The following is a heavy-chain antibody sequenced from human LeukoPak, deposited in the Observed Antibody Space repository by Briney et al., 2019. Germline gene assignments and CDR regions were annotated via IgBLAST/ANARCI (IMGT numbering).Heavy chain of an antibody. J-gene: IGHJ5*02. V-gene: IGHV3-23*01. CDR2: ITGNSGNT. CDR1: GFTFSIYA. CDR3: AKGGRYCSSTSCWENWFDP. Sequence: GGSLRLSCEASGFTFSIYAMSWVRQAPGKGLEWVSAITGNSGNTYYADSVKGRFTISRDNSKNTLYLQMNSLRAEDTAVYYCAKGGRYCSSTSCWENWFDPWGQGTLVTVSS. D-gene: IGHD2-2*01.